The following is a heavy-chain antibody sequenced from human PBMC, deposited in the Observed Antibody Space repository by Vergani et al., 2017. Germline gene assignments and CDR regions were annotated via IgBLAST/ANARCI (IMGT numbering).Heavy chain of an antibody. D-gene: IGHD2-15*01. CDR3: ATRSPPYCSGAGPPAFDI. Sequence: EVQLVQSGAEVKKPGESLKISCKGSGYSFTSYWIGWVRQMPGKGLEWMGIIYPGDSDTRYSPSFQGQVTISADKSISTAYLQWSSLKASDTAMYYCATRSPPYCSGAGPPAFDIWGQGTMVTVSS. J-gene: IGHJ3*02. CDR1: GYSFTSYW. V-gene: IGHV5-51*03. CDR2: IYPGDSDT.